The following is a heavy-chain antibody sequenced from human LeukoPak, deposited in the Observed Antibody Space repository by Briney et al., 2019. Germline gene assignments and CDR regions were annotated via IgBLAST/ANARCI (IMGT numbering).Heavy chain of an antibody. CDR1: GFTFDEYA. CDR2: ISWNSDNI. J-gene: IGHJ6*02. V-gene: IGHV3-9*01. CDR3: VKSNGKYFYGMDV. D-gene: IGHD1-26*01. Sequence: LSGGSLRLSCAASGFTFDEYAMYWVRQGPGKGLEWVSSISWNSDNIAYADSVKGRFTISRDNAKNSLFLQMNSLRVEDTALYHCVKSNGKYFYGMDVWGQGTTVTVSS.